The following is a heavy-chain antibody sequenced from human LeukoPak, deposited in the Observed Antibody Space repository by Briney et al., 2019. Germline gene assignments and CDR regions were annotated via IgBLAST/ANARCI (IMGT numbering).Heavy chain of an antibody. Sequence: GGSLRLSCAASGFSFSSCAMSWVRQAPGKGPQWVSGVSDDGNSRYYADSLKGRFTISRDNSANTVYLQMNNLADEDTAVYYCVKEGEGHSYAPKTGPPTCGQGTLVTVSS. CDR1: GFSFSSCA. CDR2: VSDDGNSR. V-gene: IGHV3-23*01. J-gene: IGHJ5*02. CDR3: VKEGEGHSYAPKTGPPT. D-gene: IGHD5-18*01.